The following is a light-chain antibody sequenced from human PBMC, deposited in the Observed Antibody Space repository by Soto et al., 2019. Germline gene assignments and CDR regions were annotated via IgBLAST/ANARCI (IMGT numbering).Light chain of an antibody. CDR1: QGISRT. V-gene: IGKV3-15*01. CDR3: QQYDNWPLT. J-gene: IGKJ4*01. Sequence: EIVMTQSPATLSVSPGETATLSCRASQGISRTLAWYQLKPGQAPRLLFYGASTRATGVPARFSGSGSGTEFTLTISSLQSEDFAVYYCQQYDNWPLTFGGGTKVDIK. CDR2: GAS.